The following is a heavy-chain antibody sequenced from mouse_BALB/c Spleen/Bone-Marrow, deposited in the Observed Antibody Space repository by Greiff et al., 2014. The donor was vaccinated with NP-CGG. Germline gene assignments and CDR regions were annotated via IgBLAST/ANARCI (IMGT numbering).Heavy chain of an antibody. CDR1: GFSLTSYG. J-gene: IGHJ2*01. D-gene: IGHD1-2*01. Sequence: VKLMESGPGLVAPSQSLSITCTVSGFSLTSYGVRWVRQPPGKGLEWLGVIWAGGSTNYNSTLMSRLSISKDNSKSQVFLKMNSLQTDDTAMYYCARYYYGFLDYWGQGTTLTVSS. CDR2: IWAGGST. V-gene: IGHV2-9*02. CDR3: ARYYYGFLDY.